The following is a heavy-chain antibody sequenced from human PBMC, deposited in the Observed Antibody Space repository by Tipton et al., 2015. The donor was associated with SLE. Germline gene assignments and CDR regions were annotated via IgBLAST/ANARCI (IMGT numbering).Heavy chain of an antibody. Sequence: LRLSCAVFGGSFSGNYWIWIRQTPGKGLEWIGEINHRGGTNLNPSLESRVSVSKDTSKNQFSLKLTSVTAADTAVYYCARLQYIFGGMDVWGKGTTVTVSS. CDR1: GGSFSGNY. J-gene: IGHJ6*04. CDR3: ARLQYIFGGMDV. D-gene: IGHD3-3*01. CDR2: INHRGGT. V-gene: IGHV4-34*01.